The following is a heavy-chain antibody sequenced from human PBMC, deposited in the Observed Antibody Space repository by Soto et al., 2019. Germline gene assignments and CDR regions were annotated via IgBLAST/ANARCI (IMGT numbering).Heavy chain of an antibody. Sequence: SVKVSCKASGGTFSSYAISWVRQAPGQGLEWMGGIIPIFGTANYAQKFQGRVTITADESTSTAYMELSSLRSEDTAVYYCATPTWDYDTGYYYGMDVWGQGTTVTVS. CDR2: IIPIFGTA. CDR3: ATPTWDYDTGYYYGMDV. V-gene: IGHV1-69*13. D-gene: IGHD3-22*01. CDR1: GGTFSSYA. J-gene: IGHJ6*02.